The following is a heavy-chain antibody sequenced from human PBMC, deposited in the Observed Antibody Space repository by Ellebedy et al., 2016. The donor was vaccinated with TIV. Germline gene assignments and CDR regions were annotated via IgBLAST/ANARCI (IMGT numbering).Heavy chain of an antibody. J-gene: IGHJ4*02. CDR2: IHPKSGDT. CDR1: GYTFIDYG. Sequence: ASVKVSXXASGYTFIDYGIHWVRQARGQGFEWVGRIHPKSGDTFYAQKFQGRVTMTRETSISTAYMELSSLTSDDTAVYYCARDFWGTYEYWGQGTLVTVSP. D-gene: IGHD3-16*01. CDR3: ARDFWGTYEY. V-gene: IGHV1-2*02.